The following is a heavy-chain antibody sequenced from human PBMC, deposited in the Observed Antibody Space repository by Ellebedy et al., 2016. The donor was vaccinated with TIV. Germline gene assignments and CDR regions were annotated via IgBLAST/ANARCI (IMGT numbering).Heavy chain of an antibody. J-gene: IGHJ4*02. V-gene: IGHV3-21*01. CDR2: ISSSSSYI. D-gene: IGHD6-6*01. Sequence: GGSLRLSCAASGFTFSSYSMNWVRQAPGKGLEWVSSISSSSSYIYYADSVKGRFTISRDNAKNSLYLQMNSLRAEDTAVYYCARMLSYTSSSFSSFDSWGQGTLVTVSS. CDR3: ARMLSYTSSSFSSFDS. CDR1: GFTFSSYS.